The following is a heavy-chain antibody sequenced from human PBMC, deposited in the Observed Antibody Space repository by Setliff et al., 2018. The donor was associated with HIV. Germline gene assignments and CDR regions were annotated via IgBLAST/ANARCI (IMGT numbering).Heavy chain of an antibody. V-gene: IGHV4-38-2*01. CDR2: FYHSGST. CDR3: ARAPITIFGVIIIPVYFDY. CDR1: GYSISSGYY. Sequence: PSETLSLTCAASGYSISSGYYWGWVRQPPEKGLEWIGSFYHSGSTYYNPSLKSRVTISVDTSKNQFSLKLSSVTAADTAVYYCARAPITIFGVIIIPVYFDYWGQGTLVTVSS. J-gene: IGHJ4*02. D-gene: IGHD3-3*01.